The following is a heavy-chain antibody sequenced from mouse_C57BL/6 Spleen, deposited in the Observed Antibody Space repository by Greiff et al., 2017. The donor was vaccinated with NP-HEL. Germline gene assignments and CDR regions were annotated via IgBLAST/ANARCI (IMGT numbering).Heavy chain of an antibody. V-gene: IGHV1-50*01. D-gene: IGHD4-1*01. Sequence: QVQLQQPGAELVKPGASVKLSCKASGYTFTSYWMQWVKQRPGQGLEWIGEIDPSDSYTNYNQKFKGKATLTVDTSSSTAYMQLSSLTSEDSAVYYCAREGLTGTNYWGQGTTLTVSS. J-gene: IGHJ2*01. CDR2: IDPSDSYT. CDR1: GYTFTSYW. CDR3: AREGLTGTNY.